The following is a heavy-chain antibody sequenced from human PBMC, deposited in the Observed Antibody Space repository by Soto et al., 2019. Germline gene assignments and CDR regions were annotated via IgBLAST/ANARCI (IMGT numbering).Heavy chain of an antibody. J-gene: IGHJ6*02. CDR2: ILPIFGSP. V-gene: IGHV1-69*01. CDR3: VFGDCTSTSCSYYCYGLDV. D-gene: IGHD2-2*01. CDR1: GGSFRRYA. Sequence: QVQLVQSGAEVKKPGSSVKVSCKASGGSFRRYAISWVRQAPGQGLEWMGGILPIFGSPSHAQKFQGRATITADESTSTAYLELTSLTSEDTAMYYCVFGDCTSTSCSYYCYGLDVWGQGTTVTVSS.